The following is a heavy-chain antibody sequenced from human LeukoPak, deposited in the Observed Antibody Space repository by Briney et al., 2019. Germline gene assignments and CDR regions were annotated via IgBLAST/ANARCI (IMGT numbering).Heavy chain of an antibody. CDR1: GFTFSNFA. J-gene: IGHJ4*02. V-gene: IGHV3-23*01. Sequence: GGSLRLSCAASGFTFSNFAMSWVCQAPGKGLEWVSSINFRGGTTYYADSVKGRFTISRDNSKNTLYLQMNSLRAEDAAVYYCAKGEQGVDYWGQGTLVTVSS. CDR2: INFRGGTT. D-gene: IGHD1/OR15-1a*01. CDR3: AKGEQGVDY.